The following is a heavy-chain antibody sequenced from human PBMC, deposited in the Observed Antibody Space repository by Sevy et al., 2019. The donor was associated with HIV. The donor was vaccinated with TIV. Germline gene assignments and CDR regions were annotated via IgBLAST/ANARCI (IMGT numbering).Heavy chain of an antibody. CDR2: LKSKADGGTV. CDR1: GFTFGDYA. V-gene: IGHV3-49*04. J-gene: IGHJ4*02. Sequence: GSLRLSCTTSGFTFGDYAMNWVRQAPGKGLEWVAFLKSKADGGTVDHAASVKGRFTISRDDSKSIAYLQMNDLTTKDTGVYYCTRWKGLQSIFDYWGQGALVTVSS. D-gene: IGHD1-1*01. CDR3: TRWKGLQSIFDY.